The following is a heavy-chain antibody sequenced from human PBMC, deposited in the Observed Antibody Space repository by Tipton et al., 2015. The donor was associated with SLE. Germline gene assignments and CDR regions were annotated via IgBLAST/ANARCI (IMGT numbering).Heavy chain of an antibody. D-gene: IGHD2-21*02. Sequence: SLRRSCAASGFNVSSNYMSWVRQAPGKGLEWVSVSYSGGSTYYADSVKGRFTISRDNSKNTLYLQMNSLRAEDTAVYYCARGGDPYWYFDLWGRGTLVTVSS. CDR1: GFNVSSNY. J-gene: IGHJ2*01. V-gene: IGHV3-66*02. CDR3: ARGGDPYWYFDL. CDR2: SYSGGST.